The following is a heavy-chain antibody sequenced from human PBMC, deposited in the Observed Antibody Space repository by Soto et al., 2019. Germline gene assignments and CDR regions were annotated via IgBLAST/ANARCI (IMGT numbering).Heavy chain of an antibody. J-gene: IGHJ5*02. CDR2: IGPESGAT. CDR1: GYTFTGHY. V-gene: IGHV1-2*02. Sequence: ASVNVSCKASGYTFTGHYIHWVRQAPEQGPEWMGEIGPESGATRYAQRFQGRVTMTRDMSITTVYMELNNLSPDDTAVYYCGRGRSGQIVVFSWGQGTPVTVSS. D-gene: IGHD1-26*01. CDR3: GRGRSGQIVVFS.